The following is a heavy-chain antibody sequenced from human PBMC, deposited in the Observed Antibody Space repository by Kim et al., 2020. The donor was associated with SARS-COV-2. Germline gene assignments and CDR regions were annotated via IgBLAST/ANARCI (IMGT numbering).Heavy chain of an antibody. CDR1: GFTFSSYA. Sequence: GGSLRLSCAASGFTFSSYAMHWVRQAPGKGLEWVAVISYDGSNKYYADSVKGRFTISRDNSKNTLYLQMNSLRAEDTAVYYCASLIAAAPFDYWGQGTLVTVSS. CDR3: ASLIAAAPFDY. D-gene: IGHD6-13*01. V-gene: IGHV3-30*04. J-gene: IGHJ4*02. CDR2: ISYDGSNK.